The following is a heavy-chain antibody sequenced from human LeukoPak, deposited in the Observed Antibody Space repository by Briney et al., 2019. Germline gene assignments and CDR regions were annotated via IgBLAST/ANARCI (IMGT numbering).Heavy chain of an antibody. D-gene: IGHD2-21*01. CDR3: ARSRLLEDAFDI. CDR1: GYTFTSYG. CDR2: ISAYNGNT. Sequence: ASVKVSCKASGYTFTSYGISWVRQAPGQGLEWVGWISAYNGNTNYAQKLQGRVTMTTDTSTSTAYMELRSLRSDDTAVYYCARSRLLEDAFDIWGQGTMVTVSS. J-gene: IGHJ3*02. V-gene: IGHV1-18*01.